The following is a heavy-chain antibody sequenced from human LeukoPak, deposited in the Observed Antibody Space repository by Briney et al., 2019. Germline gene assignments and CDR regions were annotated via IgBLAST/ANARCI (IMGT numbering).Heavy chain of an antibody. CDR3: GRQIRYPYGPIHH. CDR1: GAPITSVGYY. J-gene: IGHJ5*02. V-gene: IGHV4-39*01. D-gene: IGHD3-10*01. Sequence: SETLSLTCSVSGAPITSVGYYRGWIRQPPGKGLEWIGHIYYTGSTYYNPSLKNRVTISVDTSKRQFSLIVGSVTATDTAVYYCGRQIRYPYGPIHHWGQGNLVTVSS. CDR2: IYYTGST.